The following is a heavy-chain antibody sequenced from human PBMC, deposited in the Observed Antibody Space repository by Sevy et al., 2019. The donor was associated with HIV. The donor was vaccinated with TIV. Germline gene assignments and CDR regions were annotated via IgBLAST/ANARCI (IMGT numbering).Heavy chain of an antibody. D-gene: IGHD3-16*02. CDR3: ARDLGYGYVWASYRLLY. V-gene: IGHV3-30-3*01. CDR2: VSYDGTDK. CDR1: GFTFSSYA. Sequence: GGSLRLSCAASGFTFSSYAMHWVRQAPGKGLEWVAVVSYDGTDKLNADSVKGRFTISRDNSKNTLDLQMNSLRAEDTAVYYCARDLGYGYVWASYRLLYWGQGTLVTVSS. J-gene: IGHJ4*02.